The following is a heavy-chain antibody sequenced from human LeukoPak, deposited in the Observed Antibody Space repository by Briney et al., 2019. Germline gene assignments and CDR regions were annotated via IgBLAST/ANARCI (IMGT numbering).Heavy chain of an antibody. V-gene: IGHV5-51*01. CDR2: IYPGDSDT. D-gene: IGHD3-3*01. CDR3: ARTIFGVVTKYNWFDR. CDR1: GYSFTSYW. J-gene: IGHJ5*02. Sequence: GESLKISCKGSGYSFTSYWIGWVPQMPGKGVEWMGIIYPGDSDTRYSPSFQGQVTISADKSISTAYLQWSSLKASDTAMYYCARTIFGVVTKYNWFDRWGQGTLVTVSS.